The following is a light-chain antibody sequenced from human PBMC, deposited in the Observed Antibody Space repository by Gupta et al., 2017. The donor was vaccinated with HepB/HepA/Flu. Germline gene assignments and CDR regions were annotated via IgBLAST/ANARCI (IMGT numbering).Light chain of an antibody. V-gene: IGLV2-14*03. CDR1: SSDIGGYNY. CDR3: TSYTTSRTWV. Sequence: QSALTQPASVSGTPGQSITFSCTRTSSDIGGYNYVSWYQQHPGKAPKLIIYEVSNRPSGVSDRFSGSKSGNTASLTISGLQAEDEADYYCTSYTTSRTWVFGGGTKLTVL. J-gene: IGLJ3*02. CDR2: EVS.